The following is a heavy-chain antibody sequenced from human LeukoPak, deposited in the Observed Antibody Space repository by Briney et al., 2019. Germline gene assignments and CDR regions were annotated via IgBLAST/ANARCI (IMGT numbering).Heavy chain of an antibody. Sequence: TGGSLRLSCAASGFTFSNYFMHWVRQAPGKGLEWVADIASDGSHTFYVESVKGRSTISRDNSKNTLYLQMNSLRAEDTAVYFCARERQDTVIHSGAFDIWGQGTMVTVSS. CDR1: GFTFSNYF. V-gene: IGHV3-30*04. CDR3: ARERQDTVIHSGAFDI. D-gene: IGHD2-21*02. J-gene: IGHJ3*02. CDR2: IASDGSHT.